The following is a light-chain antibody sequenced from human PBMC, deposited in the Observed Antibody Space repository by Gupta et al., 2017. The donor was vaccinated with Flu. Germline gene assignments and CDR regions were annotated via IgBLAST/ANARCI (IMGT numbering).Light chain of an antibody. Sequence: QTIRITCQGDSISNCYASQYQQRKGQASVLVIYGKNIRHSGSPDRFSGSGSGNTAALTITGAQAEDEDDYYCDSGDSTDNHQAVFGGGTKLTVL. CDR2: GKN. J-gene: IGLJ2*01. V-gene: IGLV3-19*01. CDR1: SISNCY. CDR3: DSGDSTDNHQAV.